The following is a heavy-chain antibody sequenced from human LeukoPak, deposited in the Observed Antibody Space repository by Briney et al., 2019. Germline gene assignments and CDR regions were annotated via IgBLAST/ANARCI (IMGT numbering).Heavy chain of an antibody. CDR1: GYIFTNYG. V-gene: IGHV1-18*01. J-gene: IGHJ4*02. CDR3: GRDTVRTTVAGEPEY. D-gene: IGHD6-19*01. Sequence: ASVKVSCKASGYIFTNYGISWVRQAPGQGLEWMGWISGYNGITIYAQKFQGRVTMTTDTSTSTAYMELGSLRPDDTAVYYCGRDTVRTTVAGEPEYWGQGTLVTVSS. CDR2: ISGYNGIT.